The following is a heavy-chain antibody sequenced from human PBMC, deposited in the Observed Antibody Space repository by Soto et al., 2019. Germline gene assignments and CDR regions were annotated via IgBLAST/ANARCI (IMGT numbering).Heavy chain of an antibody. V-gene: IGHV3-30*18. J-gene: IGHJ4*02. Sequence: QVQLVESGGGVVQSGRSLRLSCAASGFTFSSYAMHWVRQAPGKGLAWVAVITYDGSNEHYADSVKGRFTISRDNSNNTLYLQMNSLRAEDTAMYYCAKDGPYSGNYPYYFDYWGQGALVTVSP. CDR2: ITYDGSNE. CDR3: AKDGPYSGNYPYYFDY. D-gene: IGHD1-26*01. CDR1: GFTFSSYA.